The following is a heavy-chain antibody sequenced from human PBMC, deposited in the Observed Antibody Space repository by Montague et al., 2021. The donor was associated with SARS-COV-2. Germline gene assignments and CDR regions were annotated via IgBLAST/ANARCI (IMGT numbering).Heavy chain of an antibody. D-gene: IGHD3-10*01. CDR3: ARGSSSRVMVRGKLQY. V-gene: IGHV4-39*02. CDR2: IYYTGNT. CDR1: GGSITNNIDY. J-gene: IGHJ4*02. Sequence: SETLSLTCTVSGGSITNNIDYWAWIRQPPGKGLEWIGSIYYTGNTYYNPSLKSRVTISVVTSKNHFTLKLSSVTAADTAVYYCARGSSSRVMVRGKLQYWGQGALVIVSS.